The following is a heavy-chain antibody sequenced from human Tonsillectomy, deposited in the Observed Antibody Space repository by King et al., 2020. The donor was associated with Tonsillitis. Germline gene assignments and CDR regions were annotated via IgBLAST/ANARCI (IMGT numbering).Heavy chain of an antibody. Sequence: VQLVESGGGLVQPGGSLRLSCAASRFTFSTYAMSWVRQAPGKGLEWVSLISGPGAYTYYADSVKGRFTISRDNSKNTLYLQVNSLRPEDTAVYYCAKHLQTYFWFFDYWGQGTLVTVSS. V-gene: IGHV3-23*04. CDR2: ISGPGAYT. D-gene: IGHD3-16*01. J-gene: IGHJ4*02. CDR3: AKHLQTYFWFFDY. CDR1: RFTFSTYA.